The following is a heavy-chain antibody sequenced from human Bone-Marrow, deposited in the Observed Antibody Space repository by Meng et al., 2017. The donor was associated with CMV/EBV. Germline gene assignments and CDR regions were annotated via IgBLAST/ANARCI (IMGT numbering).Heavy chain of an antibody. CDR3: AKVLYSSSSGDY. D-gene: IGHD6-6*01. CDR2: INWNGGST. V-gene: IGHV3-20*04. J-gene: IGHJ4*02. Sequence: GESLKISCAASGFTFDDYDMSWVRLAPGKGLEWVSGINWNGGSTDYADSVKGRFTISRDNAKNSLYLQMNSLRADDTAVYYCAKVLYSSSSGDYWGQGTLVTVSS. CDR1: GFTFDDYD.